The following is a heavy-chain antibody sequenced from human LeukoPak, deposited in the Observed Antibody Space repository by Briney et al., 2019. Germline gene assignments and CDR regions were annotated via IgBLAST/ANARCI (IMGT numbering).Heavy chain of an antibody. CDR2: IRSKAYGGTT. CDR1: GFTFGDYA. Sequence: GGSLRLSCTASGFTFGDYAMSWVRQAPGKGLEWVGFIRSKAYGGTTEYAASVKGRFTISRDDSKSNAYLQMNSLKTEDTAVYYCTRAPPRIAAAGTPDYWGQGTLVTVSS. CDR3: TRAPPRIAAAGTPDY. J-gene: IGHJ4*02. D-gene: IGHD6-13*01. V-gene: IGHV3-49*04.